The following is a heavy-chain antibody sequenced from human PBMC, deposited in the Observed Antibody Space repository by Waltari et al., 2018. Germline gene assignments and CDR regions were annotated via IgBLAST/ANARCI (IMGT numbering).Heavy chain of an antibody. CDR3: AREKTVGSPDYVGGIDY. Sequence: QVQLVESGGCLVKPGGSLKLSCVTSVFTFSDFSLLWVRQAPGKGLECVSDISDSGRTTYYADAVKGRFTISRDNANSLLFLQMNNVRAEDTAFYFCAREKTVGSPDYVGGIDYWGQGTLVTVSS. CDR1: VFTFSDFS. D-gene: IGHD4-17*01. V-gene: IGHV3-11*01. J-gene: IGHJ4*02. CDR2: ISDSGRTT.